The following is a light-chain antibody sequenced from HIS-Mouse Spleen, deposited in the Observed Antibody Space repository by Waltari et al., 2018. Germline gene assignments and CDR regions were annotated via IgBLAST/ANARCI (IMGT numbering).Light chain of an antibody. Sequence: QSALTQPASVSGSPGQSITIPCTGTSSDVGGSNHVSWYQQHPGKAPKLMIYDVSNRPSGVSNRFSGSKSGNTASLTISGLQAEDEADYYCSSYTSSSTVVFGGGTKLTVL. J-gene: IGLJ2*01. V-gene: IGLV2-14*03. CDR3: SSYTSSSTVV. CDR2: DVS. CDR1: SSDVGGSNH.